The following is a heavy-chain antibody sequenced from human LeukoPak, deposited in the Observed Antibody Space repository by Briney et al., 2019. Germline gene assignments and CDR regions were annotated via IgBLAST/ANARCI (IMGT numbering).Heavy chain of an antibody. CDR3: ARGGTGIYWAFDI. V-gene: IGHV3-66*01. CDR1: GLTVSGKY. D-gene: IGHD1-26*01. CDR2: IYDSGAT. Sequence: GGSLRLSCAASGLTVSGKYMMWVRQAPGKGLKWVSLIYDSGATKYEDSVKGRFTISRDNSKNTLYLQMNSLRAEDTAVYYCARGGTGIYWAFDIWGQGTMVTVSS. J-gene: IGHJ3*02.